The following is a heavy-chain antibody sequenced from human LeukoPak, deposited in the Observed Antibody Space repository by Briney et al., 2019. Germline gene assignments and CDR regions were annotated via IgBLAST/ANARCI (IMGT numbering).Heavy chain of an antibody. D-gene: IGHD3-9*01. V-gene: IGHV3-30*04. CDR2: ISYDGSNK. Sequence: GRSLRLSCAASGFTFSSYAMHWVRQAPGKGLEWVAVISYDGSNKYYADSVKGRFTISRDNSKNTLYLQMNSLRAEDTAVYYCARDGTRGHYDILTGYYNPFDYCGQGTLVTVSS. J-gene: IGHJ4*02. CDR1: GFTFSSYA. CDR3: ARDGTRGHYDILTGYYNPFDY.